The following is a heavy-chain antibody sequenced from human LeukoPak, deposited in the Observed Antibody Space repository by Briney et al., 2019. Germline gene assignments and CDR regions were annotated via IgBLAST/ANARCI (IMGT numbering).Heavy chain of an antibody. CDR2: ISAYNGNT. J-gene: IGHJ4*02. D-gene: IGHD6-6*01. Sequence: ASVKVSCKASGYTFTSYGISWVRQAPGQGLEWMGWISAYNGNTNYAQKLQGRVTMTRDMSTSTVYMELSSLRSEDTAVYYCARVIAAREKAFDYWGQGTLVTVSS. CDR1: GYTFTSYG. CDR3: ARVIAAREKAFDY. V-gene: IGHV1-18*01.